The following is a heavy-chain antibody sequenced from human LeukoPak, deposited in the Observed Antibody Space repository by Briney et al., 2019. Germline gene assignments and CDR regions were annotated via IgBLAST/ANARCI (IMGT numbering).Heavy chain of an antibody. CDR1: GFTFSIYW. CDR2: INSDGSST. V-gene: IGHV3-74*01. CDR3: ARDEDWSGYYGAFDI. D-gene: IGHD3-3*01. J-gene: IGHJ3*02. Sequence: PGGSLRLSCAASGFTFSIYWMHWVRQAPGKELVWVSRINSDGSSTSYADSVKGRFTISRDNAKNTLYLQMNSLRAEDTAVYYCARDEDWSGYYGAFDIWGQGTMVTVSS.